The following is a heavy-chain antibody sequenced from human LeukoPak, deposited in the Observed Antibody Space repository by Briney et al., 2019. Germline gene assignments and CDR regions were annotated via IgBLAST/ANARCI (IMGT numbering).Heavy chain of an antibody. V-gene: IGHV3-48*01. J-gene: IGHJ6*03. D-gene: IGHD2-15*01. CDR3: ARGSREDIYYYYYMDV. CDR1: GFTFSTYS. CDR2: ISSSSSTI. Sequence: PGGSLRLSCAASGFTFSTYSINWVRQAPGKGLEWVSYISSSSSTIYYADSVKGRFTISRDNAKNSLYLQMNSLRAEDTAVYYCARGSREDIYYYYYMDVWGKGTTVTVS.